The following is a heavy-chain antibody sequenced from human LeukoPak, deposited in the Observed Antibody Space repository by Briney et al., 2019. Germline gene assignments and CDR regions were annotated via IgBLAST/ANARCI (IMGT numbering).Heavy chain of an antibody. V-gene: IGHV3-53*01. CDR1: GFTVSSNY. J-gene: IGHJ4*02. Sequence: GGSLRLPCVASGFTVSSNYMTWVRQAPGKGLEWVSIIYIGGNTYYADSVKGRFTISRDNSKNTLYLQMNSLRAEDTAVYYCAKSGYWGQGTLVTVSS. CDR2: IYIGGNT. CDR3: AKSGY.